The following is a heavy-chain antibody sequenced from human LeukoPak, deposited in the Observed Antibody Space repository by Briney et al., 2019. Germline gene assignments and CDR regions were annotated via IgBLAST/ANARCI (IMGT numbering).Heavy chain of an antibody. CDR3: ATWGVVAATVIFDY. D-gene: IGHD2-15*01. J-gene: IGHJ4*02. Sequence: ASVKVSCKVSGYTFTHYYMHWVHQAPGKGLEWMGLVDPEDGETMYAEKFQGRVTITADTSTDTAYMELSSLRSEDTAVYYCATWGVVAATVIFDYWGQGTLVTVSS. V-gene: IGHV1-69-2*01. CDR2: VDPEDGET. CDR1: GYTFTHYY.